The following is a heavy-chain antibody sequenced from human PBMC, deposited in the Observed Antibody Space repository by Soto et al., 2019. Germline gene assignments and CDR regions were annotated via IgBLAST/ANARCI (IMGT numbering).Heavy chain of an antibody. J-gene: IGHJ3*02. Sequence: GESLKISCKGSGYSFARFWIGWVRQMPGKGLEWMGIIYPGDSDTRYSPSFQGQVTISADKSISTAYLQWSSLKASDTAMYYCARHRGSSAIRMASDIWGQGTMVNVSS. V-gene: IGHV5-51*01. D-gene: IGHD2-2*01. CDR3: ARHRGSSAIRMASDI. CDR2: IYPGDSDT. CDR1: GYSFARFW.